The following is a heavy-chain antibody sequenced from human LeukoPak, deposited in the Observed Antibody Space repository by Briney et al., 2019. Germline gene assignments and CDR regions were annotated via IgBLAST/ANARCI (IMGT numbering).Heavy chain of an antibody. CDR2: FDPEDGET. D-gene: IGHD3-3*01. J-gene: IGHJ4*02. V-gene: IGHV1-24*01. CDR1: GYTLTELS. CDR3: ATHRVQYYDFWSGYYPFDY. Sequence: ASVKVSCKVSGYTLTELSMHWVRQAPGEGLEWMGGFDPEDGETIYAQKFQGRVTMTEDTSTDTAYMELSSLRSEDTAVYYCATHRVQYYDFWSGYYPFDYWGQGTLVTVSS.